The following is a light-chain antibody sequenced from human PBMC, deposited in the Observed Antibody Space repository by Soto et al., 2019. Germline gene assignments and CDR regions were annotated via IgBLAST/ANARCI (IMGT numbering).Light chain of an antibody. CDR1: QSVSGSY. Sequence: EIVLTQSPGTLSLSPGERATLSCRASQSVSGSYIAWYQQKPGQAPRLLIYGASSRATGIPDRFSGSGSGTDFTLTISRLEPEDFAMYYCQQYGRSPLVTFGQGTRLEIK. V-gene: IGKV3-20*01. CDR3: QQYGRSPLVT. J-gene: IGKJ5*01. CDR2: GAS.